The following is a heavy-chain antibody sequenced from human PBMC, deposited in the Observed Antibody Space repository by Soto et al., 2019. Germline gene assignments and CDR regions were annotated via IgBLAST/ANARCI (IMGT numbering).Heavy chain of an antibody. J-gene: IGHJ6*02. Sequence: PSETLSIRGTVSGDSSSDRGYYWNWIRQSPWQGRQCIASSAYSGSTYYSQSLKSRVVISADTSKNLFSLKLRSVTAPDTALYFCPRDGPYYYGFDVWRQGTTVTVSS. CDR2: SAYSGST. V-gene: IGHV4-30-4*01. CDR3: PRDGPYYYGFDV. CDR1: GDSSSDRGYY.